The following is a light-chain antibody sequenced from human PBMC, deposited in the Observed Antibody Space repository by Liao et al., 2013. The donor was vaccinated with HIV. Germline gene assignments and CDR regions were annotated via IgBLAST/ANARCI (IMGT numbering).Light chain of an antibody. CDR1: KLGDEY. CDR3: QVWDSGSGV. Sequence: SYELTQPPSVSVSPGQTASITCSGDKLGDEYASWYQQKPGQSPVLVIYQDNKRLSKIPERFSGSNSGNTATLTISGTQAMDEADYYCQVWDSGSGVFGGGTKLTVL. V-gene: IGLV3-1*01. CDR2: QDN. J-gene: IGLJ2*01.